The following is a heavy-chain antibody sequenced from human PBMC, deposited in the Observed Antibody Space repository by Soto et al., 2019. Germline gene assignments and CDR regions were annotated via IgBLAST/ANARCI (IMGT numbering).Heavy chain of an antibody. CDR1: GGSFSGYY. D-gene: IGHD1-1*01. CDR3: ARDWRRGGAFNI. Sequence: PSETLSRTGAVYGGSFSGYYWSWIRQPPGKGLWGIGEINRSGSTDYNPALKSRVAISVDTAKNQLSLKLSSVAAADTAVYYCARDWRRGGAFNIWGEGRMVSVSS. J-gene: IGHJ3*02. V-gene: IGHV4-34*01. CDR2: INRSGST.